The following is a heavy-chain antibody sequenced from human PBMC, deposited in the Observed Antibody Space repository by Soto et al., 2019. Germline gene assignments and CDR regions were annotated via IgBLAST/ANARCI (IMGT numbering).Heavy chain of an antibody. V-gene: IGHV3-23*01. D-gene: IGHD1-7*01. Sequence: GGSLRLSCAASGFTFSSYAMSWVRQAPGKGLEWVSAISGSGGSTYYADSVKGRFTISRDNSKNTLYLQMNSLRAEDTAVYYCASLITGTTGWHGKTLFDYWGQGTLVTVSS. J-gene: IGHJ4*02. CDR2: ISGSGGST. CDR3: ASLITGTTGWHGKTLFDY. CDR1: GFTFSSYA.